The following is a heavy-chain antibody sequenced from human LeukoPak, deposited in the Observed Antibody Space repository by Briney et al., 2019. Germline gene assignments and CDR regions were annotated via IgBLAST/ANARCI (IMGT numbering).Heavy chain of an antibody. CDR1: GYSFDTCD. Sequence: ASVKVSCKASGYSFDTCDINWVRQAPGQGLEWMGWMDPNTGHTGYGEKFQGRVTITGNTSLGTTYMELTSLTSEDTAIYYCSRIARGNWFDPWGQGTLVTVSS. J-gene: IGHJ5*02. V-gene: IGHV1-8*03. CDR3: SRIARGNWFDP. D-gene: IGHD2-21*01. CDR2: MDPNTGHT.